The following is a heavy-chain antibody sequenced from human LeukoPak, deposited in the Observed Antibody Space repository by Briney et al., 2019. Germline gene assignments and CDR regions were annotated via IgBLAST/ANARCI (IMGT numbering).Heavy chain of an antibody. J-gene: IGHJ6*02. D-gene: IGHD3-10*01. CDR3: ARSYGSGSYYNQLRYYYYGMDV. V-gene: IGHV1-2*02. Sequence: GASVKVSCKASGYTFTCYYMHWVRQAPGQGLEWMGWINPNSGGTNYAQKFQGRVTMTRDTSISTAYMELSRLRSDDTAVYYCARSYGSGSYYNQLRYYYYGMDVWGQGTTVTVSS. CDR1: GYTFTCYY. CDR2: INPNSGGT.